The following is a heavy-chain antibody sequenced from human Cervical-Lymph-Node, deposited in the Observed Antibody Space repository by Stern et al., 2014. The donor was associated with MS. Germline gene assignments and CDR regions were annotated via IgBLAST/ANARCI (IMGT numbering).Heavy chain of an antibody. J-gene: IGHJ3*02. CDR3: ARDVSSSPDAFDT. D-gene: IGHD6-6*01. CDR2: TYHRTRWYY. V-gene: IGHV6-1*01. Sequence: QVQLQQSGPGLVKPSQTLSLTCAISGDSVSSNRATWSWIRQSPSRGLEWLGRTYHRTRWYYDYAVSVKRRVTISPDTSKNQFSLWLNSVTPEDTAVYYCARDVSSSPDAFDTWGQGTMVTVSS. CDR1: GDSVSSNRAT.